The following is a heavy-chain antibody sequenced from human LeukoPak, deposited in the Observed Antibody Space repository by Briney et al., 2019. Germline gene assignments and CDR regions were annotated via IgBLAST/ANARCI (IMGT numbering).Heavy chain of an antibody. J-gene: IGHJ4*02. CDR3: ARQGNWGSLDY. Sequence: TSETLSLTCTVSGGSISSYYWSWIRQPPGKGLEWIGFIYYSGSTNYNPSLKSRVTISVDTSKNQFSLKLISVTAADTAVYYCARQGNWGSLDYWGQGTLVTVSS. CDR2: IYYSGST. CDR1: GGSISSYY. V-gene: IGHV4-59*08. D-gene: IGHD7-27*01.